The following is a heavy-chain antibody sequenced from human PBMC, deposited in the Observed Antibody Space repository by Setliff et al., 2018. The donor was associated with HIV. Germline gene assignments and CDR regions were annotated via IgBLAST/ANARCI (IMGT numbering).Heavy chain of an antibody. J-gene: IGHJ5*02. CDR2: ISSSGST. V-gene: IGHV4-59*01. Sequence: PSETLSLTCTVSGDSLIGFYWGWIRQPPGEGPEWIGHISSSGSTNYSPSLRSRVIMSEDTSQNLFSLILTSVTAADTAVYYCARGLTSRRGNWFDPWGQGTLVTVSS. D-gene: IGHD3-10*01. CDR3: ARGLTSRRGNWFDP. CDR1: GDSLIGFY.